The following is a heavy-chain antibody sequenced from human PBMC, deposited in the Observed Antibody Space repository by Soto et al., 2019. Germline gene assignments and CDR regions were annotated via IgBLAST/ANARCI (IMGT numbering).Heavy chain of an antibody. CDR3: AKDYADYIPYYCDH. Sequence: VQLLESGGDLVQPGGSLRLSCGASGFTFSSYAMSWVRQAPGKGLQWVSTISGNGGSKNYAESVRGRFTISRDSSKNTLSLQMNSLRAEDTGLYYCAKDYADYIPYYCDHWGQGTLVTVSS. CDR2: ISGNGGSK. J-gene: IGHJ4*02. V-gene: IGHV3-23*01. CDR1: GFTFSSYA. D-gene: IGHD4-17*01.